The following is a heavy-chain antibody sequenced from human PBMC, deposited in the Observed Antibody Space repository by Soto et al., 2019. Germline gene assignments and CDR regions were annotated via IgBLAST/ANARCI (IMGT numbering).Heavy chain of an antibody. CDR3: AHRVLRAVFELVATTGIYFDF. V-gene: IGHV2-5*02. CDR1: GFSLTTCGVG. D-gene: IGHD3-3*01. Sequence: QVTLNESGPTVVKPTETLTLTCTFSGFSLTTCGVGVGWVRQSPGKAPEWLAFIYWDDDKRYSTSLESRLTITKDTSKTQVVFTIPNVVTADTAHYSDAHRVLRAVFELVATTGIYFDFWGQGTPVVVSS. J-gene: IGHJ4*02. CDR2: IYWDDDK.